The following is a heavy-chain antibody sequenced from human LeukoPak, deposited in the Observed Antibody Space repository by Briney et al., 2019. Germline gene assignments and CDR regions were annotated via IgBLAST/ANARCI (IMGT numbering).Heavy chain of an antibody. D-gene: IGHD2-21*02. J-gene: IGHJ4*02. Sequence: GGSLRLSCAASGFPFSGAGMHWVRQAPGKGLEWVAIIWYDGSNQYYAGSVKGRFIISRDNSKNTMDLQMNSLRAEDTAVYFCAKDKDTPPTAQPQRGYFDSWGQGTLVTVSS. V-gene: IGHV3-33*06. CDR2: IWYDGSNQ. CDR3: AKDKDTPPTAQPQRGYFDS. CDR1: GFPFSGAG.